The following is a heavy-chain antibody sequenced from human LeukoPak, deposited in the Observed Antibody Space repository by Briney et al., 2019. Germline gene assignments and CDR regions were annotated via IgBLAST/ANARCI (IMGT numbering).Heavy chain of an antibody. CDR2: ISYSGST. D-gene: IGHD1-1*01. CDR3: AREGTAGTNLNWFDP. V-gene: IGHV4-59*01. CDR1: GGSISSYY. J-gene: IGHJ5*02. Sequence: LETPSLTCTVSGGSISSYYWSWIRQPPGKGLEWIGYISYSGSTNFNPSLKRRVTISVDTSKNQFSLKLSSVTAADTAVYYCAREGTAGTNLNWFDPWGQGTPVTVSS.